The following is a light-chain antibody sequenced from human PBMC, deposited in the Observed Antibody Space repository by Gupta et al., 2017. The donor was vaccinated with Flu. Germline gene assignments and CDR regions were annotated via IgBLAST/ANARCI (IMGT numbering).Light chain of an antibody. CDR2: AAS. Sequence: DIQMTQSPSSLSASVGDRVTITCRASQIISSYLNWYQQKPGKAPKLLIYAASSLQSGVPSRFGGSGSGTEFTLTISSLQPEDFATYYCLQRYSTPLTFGGGTKVEIK. CDR1: QIISSY. CDR3: LQRYSTPLT. J-gene: IGKJ4*01. V-gene: IGKV1-39*01.